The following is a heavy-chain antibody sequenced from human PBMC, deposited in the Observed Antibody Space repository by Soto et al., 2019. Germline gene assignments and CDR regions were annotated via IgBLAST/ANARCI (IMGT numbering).Heavy chain of an antibody. CDR1: GFIFRTYE. Sequence: PGGSLRLSCEASGFIFRTYEMSWVRQPPGKGLEWVSYISSTDNTKYYADSVRGRFTISRDNAKNSLYLQMNSLRAEDTAVYYCASEGVVIAAAGLDYWGQGTLVTVSS. CDR3: ASEGVVIAAAGLDY. V-gene: IGHV3-48*03. CDR2: ISSTDNTK. J-gene: IGHJ4*02. D-gene: IGHD2-2*01.